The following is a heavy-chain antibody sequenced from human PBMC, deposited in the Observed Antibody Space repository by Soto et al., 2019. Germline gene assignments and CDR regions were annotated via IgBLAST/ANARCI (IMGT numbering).Heavy chain of an antibody. CDR3: AGTATSTTVSMDV. D-gene: IGHD4-17*01. CDR2: IYPGDSDT. CDR1: GYSFTSYW. V-gene: IGHV5-51*01. Sequence: GESLKISCNGSGYSFTSYWIGWVRQMPGKGLEWMGIIYPGDSDTRYSPSFKGQVTISADKSISTAYLQWNSLKASDTAMYYCAGTATSTTVSMDVWGQGTTVTVYS. J-gene: IGHJ6*02.